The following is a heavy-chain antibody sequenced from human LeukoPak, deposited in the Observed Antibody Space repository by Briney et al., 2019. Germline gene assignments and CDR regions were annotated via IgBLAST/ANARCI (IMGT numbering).Heavy chain of an antibody. V-gene: IGHV3-30-3*01. CDR1: GFTFSSYA. J-gene: IGHJ4*02. CDR2: ISYDGSNK. Sequence: PGRSLRLSCAASGFTFSSYATHWVRQAPGKGLEWVAVISYDGSNKYYADSVKGRFTISRDNSENTLYLQMNSLRAEDTAVYYCARDFSSLLRTFDYWGQGTLVTVSS. D-gene: IGHD2-15*01. CDR3: ARDFSSLLRTFDY.